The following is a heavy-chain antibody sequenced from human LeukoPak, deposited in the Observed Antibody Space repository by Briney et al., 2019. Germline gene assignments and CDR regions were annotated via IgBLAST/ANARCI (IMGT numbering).Heavy chain of an antibody. CDR2: INPNSGGT. J-gene: IGHJ4*02. Sequence: ASVKVSCKASGYTFTGYYIHWVQQAPGQGLEWMGWINPNSGGTNYAQKFQGRVTMTRDTSISTAYMELSRLRSDNTAVYYCARAQVCSTTSCYSYCDYWGQGTLVTVSS. CDR3: ARAQVCSTTSCYSYCDY. D-gene: IGHD2-2*02. V-gene: IGHV1-2*02. CDR1: GYTFTGYY.